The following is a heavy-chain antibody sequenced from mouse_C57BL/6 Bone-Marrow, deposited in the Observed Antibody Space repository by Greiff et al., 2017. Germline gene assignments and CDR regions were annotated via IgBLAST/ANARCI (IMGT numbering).Heavy chain of an antibody. CDR2: IDPSDSET. Sequence: QVQLQQPGAELVRPGSSVKLSCKASGYTFTSYWMHWVKQRPIQGLEWIGNIDPSDSETHYNQKFKDKATLTVDKSSSTAYMQLSSRTSEDSAVYYCARKRNLSYYAMDYWGQGTSVTVSS. V-gene: IGHV1-52*01. J-gene: IGHJ4*01. D-gene: IGHD2-1*01. CDR1: GYTFTSYW. CDR3: ARKRNLSYYAMDY.